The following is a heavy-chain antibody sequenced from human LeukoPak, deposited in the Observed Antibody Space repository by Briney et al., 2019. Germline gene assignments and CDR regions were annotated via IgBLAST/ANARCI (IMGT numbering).Heavy chain of an antibody. CDR2: IIPILGIA. V-gene: IGHV1-69*04. Sequence: SVKVSCKASGGTFSSYAISWVRQAPGQGLEWMGRIIPILGIANYAQKFQGRVTITADKSTSTAYMELSSLRSEDTAAYYCATYDYDFWSGYSDYWGQGTLVTVSS. CDR1: GGTFSSYA. CDR3: ATYDYDFWSGYSDY. J-gene: IGHJ4*02. D-gene: IGHD3-3*01.